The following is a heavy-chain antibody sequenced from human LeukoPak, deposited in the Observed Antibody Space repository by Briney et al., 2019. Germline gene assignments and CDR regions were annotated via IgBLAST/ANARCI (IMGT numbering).Heavy chain of an antibody. CDR3: ARGSIFGSGSYFDY. V-gene: IGHV4-4*02. J-gene: IGHJ4*02. CDR2: IYHSGST. CDR1: GGSISSSNW. D-gene: IGHD3-10*01. Sequence: SETLSLTCAVSGGSISSSNWWSWVRQPPGKGLEWIGEIYHSGSTNYNPSLKSRVTISVDTSKNQFSLKLSSVTAADTAVYYCARGSIFGSGSYFDYWGQGTLVTVSS.